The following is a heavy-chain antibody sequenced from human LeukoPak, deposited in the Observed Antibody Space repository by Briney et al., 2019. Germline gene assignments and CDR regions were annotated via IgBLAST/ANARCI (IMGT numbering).Heavy chain of an antibody. Sequence: GSSLRLSCAASGFPFSGSSMHWVRQAPGKGLEWVAVIWYDGSHQYYADSVKGRFTISRDNSKNTLDLQMNSLRVEDTAVYFCAKDKDTPATAQPQRGYFESWGQGTLVTVSS. D-gene: IGHD2-15*01. CDR3: AKDKDTPATAQPQRGYFES. CDR1: GFPFSGSS. V-gene: IGHV3-33*06. J-gene: IGHJ4*02. CDR2: IWYDGSHQ.